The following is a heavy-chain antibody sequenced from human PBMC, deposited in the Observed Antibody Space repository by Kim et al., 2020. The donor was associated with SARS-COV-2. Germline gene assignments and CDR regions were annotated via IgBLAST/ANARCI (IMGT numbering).Heavy chain of an antibody. J-gene: IGHJ6*02. CDR1: GYTFTSYG. V-gene: IGHV1-18*01. CDR2: ISAYNGNT. D-gene: IGHD3-22*01. CDR3: ARGGTTMIVVVIDYYGMDV. Sequence: ASVKVSCKASGYTFTSYGISWVRQAPGQGLEWMGWISAYNGNTNYAQKLQGRVTMTTDTSTSTAYMELRSLRSDDTAVYYCARGGTTMIVVVIDYYGMDVWGQGTTVTVSS.